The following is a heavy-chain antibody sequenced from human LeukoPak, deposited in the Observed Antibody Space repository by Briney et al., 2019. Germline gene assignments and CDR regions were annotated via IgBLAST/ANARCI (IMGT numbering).Heavy chain of an antibody. CDR3: ARAGPLYSSSSYDY. V-gene: IGHV4-39*07. CDR2: IYYSGST. CDR1: GGSISSSSYH. J-gene: IGHJ4*02. D-gene: IGHD6-6*01. Sequence: SETLSLTCTVSGGSISSSSYHWGWIRQPPGKGLEWIGSIYYSGSTYYNPSLKSRVTISVDTSKNQFSLKLSSVTAADTAVYYCARAGPLYSSSSYDYWGQGTLVTVSS.